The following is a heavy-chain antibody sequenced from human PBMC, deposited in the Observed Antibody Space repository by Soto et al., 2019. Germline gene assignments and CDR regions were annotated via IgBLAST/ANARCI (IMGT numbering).Heavy chain of an antibody. CDR1: GGSISGYY. V-gene: IGHV4-59*01. Sequence: SETLSLTCTVSGGSISGYYWSWIRQPPGKGLEWIGYIYYSGSTDYNPSLKSRVTISVDSSKNQFSLKLSSVTAADTAVYYCARRGADRSGHYPFWGQGTLVTVSS. CDR2: IYYSGST. J-gene: IGHJ4*02. D-gene: IGHD3-22*01. CDR3: ARRGADRSGHYPF.